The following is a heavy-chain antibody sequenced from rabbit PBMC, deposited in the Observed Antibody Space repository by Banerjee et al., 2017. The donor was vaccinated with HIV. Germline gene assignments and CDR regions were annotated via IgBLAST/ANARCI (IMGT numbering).Heavy chain of an antibody. D-gene: IGHD4-1*01. V-gene: IGHV1S45*01. CDR2: INAGSSGSS. CDR1: GFSFSSSYW. J-gene: IGHJ4*01. Sequence: QEQLEESGGDLVKPEGSLTLTCTASGFSFSSSYWICWVRQAPGKGLEWIGCINAGSSGSSYYANWAKGRFTISKPSSTTVTLQMTSLTAADTATYFCARDLAGVIGWNFNLWGPGTLVTVS. CDR3: ARDLAGVIGWNFNL.